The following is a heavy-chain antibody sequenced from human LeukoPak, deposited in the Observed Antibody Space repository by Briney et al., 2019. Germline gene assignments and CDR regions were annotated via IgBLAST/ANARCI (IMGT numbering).Heavy chain of an antibody. CDR1: GFTFSSYE. V-gene: IGHV3-48*03. CDR3: GASRQFVGAFDI. CDR2: ISSSSSTI. Sequence: GGSLRLSCAASGFTFSSYELYWVRQAPGKGLEWISYISSSSSTIKYADSVRGRFTISRADARESLFLQMNSLRAEDTAIYYCGASRQFVGAFDIWGQGTLVIVSS. D-gene: IGHD3-10*01. J-gene: IGHJ3*02.